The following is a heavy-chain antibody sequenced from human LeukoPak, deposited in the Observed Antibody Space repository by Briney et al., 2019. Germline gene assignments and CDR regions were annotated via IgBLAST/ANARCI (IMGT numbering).Heavy chain of an antibody. CDR1: GFTFSDYA. Sequence: GGSLRLSCAASGFTFSDYAMAWVRQAPGRGLEGGSAFDTGFGTYYPDSLKGRFTISRDNSKNTLFLQMNSLRAEDTAVYYCARSSGWWSLDYWGQGTLVTVSS. J-gene: IGHJ4*02. CDR2: FDTGFGT. CDR3: ARSSGWWSLDY. D-gene: IGHD6-19*01. V-gene: IGHV3-23*01.